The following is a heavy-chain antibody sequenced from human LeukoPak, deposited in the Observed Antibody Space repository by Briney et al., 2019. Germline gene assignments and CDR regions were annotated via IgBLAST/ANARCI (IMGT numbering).Heavy chain of an antibody. V-gene: IGHV1-2*02. Sequence: ASVKVSCKASGYTFTGYYMHWVRQAPGQGLEWMGWINPNSGGTNYAQKFQGRVTITADKSTSTAYMELSSLRSEDTAVYYCARTVITTSPLDYWGQGTLVTVSS. CDR2: INPNSGGT. CDR1: GYTFTGYY. D-gene: IGHD3-22*01. CDR3: ARTVITTSPLDY. J-gene: IGHJ4*02.